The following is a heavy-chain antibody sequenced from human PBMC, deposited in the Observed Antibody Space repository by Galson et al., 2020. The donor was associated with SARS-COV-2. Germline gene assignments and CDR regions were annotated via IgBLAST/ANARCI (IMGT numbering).Heavy chain of an antibody. J-gene: IGHJ6*02. CDR3: ARDDPGTAYYYRMDV. V-gene: IGHV4-38-2*02. CDR2: ISHSGST. Sequence: ASETLSLTCTVSGYSISSGYYWVWIRQPPGKGLEWIGTISHSGSTYYNPSLKSRVTISVDTSKNQFSLKLSSVTAADTAVYYFARDDPGTAYYYRMDVWGQGTTVTVSS. D-gene: IGHD6-13*01. CDR1: GYSISSGYY.